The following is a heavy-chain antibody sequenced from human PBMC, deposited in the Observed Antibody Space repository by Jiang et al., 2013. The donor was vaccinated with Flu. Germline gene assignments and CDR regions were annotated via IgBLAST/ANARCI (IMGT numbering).Heavy chain of an antibody. D-gene: IGHD3-16*02. V-gene: IGHV7-4-1*02. CDR1: GYSFTTYS. J-gene: IGHJ4*02. CDR2: INPNTGSP. CDR3: ARRSPTDY. Sequence: QSGSELKKPGASVKISCKTSGYSFTTYSINWVRQAPGQGLEWMGWINPNTGSPIYAQGFTGRFVFSLDTSVGTAYLQINNLEAEDTAVYFCARRSPTDYWGQGTPGHRLL.